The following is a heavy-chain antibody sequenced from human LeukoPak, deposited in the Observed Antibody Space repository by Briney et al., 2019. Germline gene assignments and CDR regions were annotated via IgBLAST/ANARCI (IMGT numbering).Heavy chain of an antibody. CDR2: ISYTGTT. D-gene: IGHD5-18*01. Sequence: SETLSLTCTVSGGSINSYYWSWIRQPPGKGLEWIGYISYTGTTIYNPSLKTRVTISVDTSNQFSLNLSSVTAADTAMYYCATGPHTALDYWGQGTLVTVSS. CDR3: ATGPHTALDY. V-gene: IGHV4-59*08. CDR1: GGSINSYY. J-gene: IGHJ4*02.